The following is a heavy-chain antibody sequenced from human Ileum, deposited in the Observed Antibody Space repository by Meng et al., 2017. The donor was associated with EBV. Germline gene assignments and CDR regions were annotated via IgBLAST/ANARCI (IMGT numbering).Heavy chain of an antibody. CDR1: GGTFSVYY. J-gene: IGHJ4*02. V-gene: IGHV4-34*01. Sequence: VHPQQCGARLLKPASTLSLTGAVYGGTFSVYYGSWIRQPPGKGLEWIGEITHSGSTNYNPSLKSRVAISVDTSKNQFPLKLSSVTAADTAVYYCARGHDYGDYASDYWGQGTLVTVSS. D-gene: IGHD4-17*01. CDR3: ARGHDYGDYASDY. CDR2: ITHSGST.